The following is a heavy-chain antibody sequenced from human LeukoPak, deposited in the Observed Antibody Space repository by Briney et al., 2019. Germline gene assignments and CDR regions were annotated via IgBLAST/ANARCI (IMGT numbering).Heavy chain of an antibody. J-gene: IGHJ4*02. CDR3: AREETGFSASFDY. V-gene: IGHV1-69*01. CDR2: IIPIFGTA. Sequence: GSSVKVSCKASGGTFSSYAISWVRQAPGQGLEWMGVIIPIFGTANYAQKFQGRVTITADESTSTAYMELSSLRSEDTAVYYCAREETGFSASFDYWGQGTLVTVSS. CDR1: GGTFSSYA. D-gene: IGHD3-10*01.